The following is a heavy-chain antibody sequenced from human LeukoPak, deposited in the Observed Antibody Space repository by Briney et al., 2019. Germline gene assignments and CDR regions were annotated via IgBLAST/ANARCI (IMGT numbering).Heavy chain of an antibody. J-gene: IGHJ4*02. Sequence: SETLSLTCAVSGYSISSGYYWGWIRQPPGKGLEWIGSIYHSGSTYYNPSLKSRVTISVDTSKNQFSLKLSSVTAADTAVYYCARLEGVPEPDYWGQGTLVTVSS. CDR1: GYSISSGYY. CDR2: IYHSGST. V-gene: IGHV4-38-2*01. D-gene: IGHD1-1*01. CDR3: ARLEGVPEPDY.